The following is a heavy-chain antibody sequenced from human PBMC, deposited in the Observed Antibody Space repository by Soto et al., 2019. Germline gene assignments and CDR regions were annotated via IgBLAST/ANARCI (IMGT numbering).Heavy chain of an antibody. CDR2: IYYSGST. V-gene: IGHV4-61*01. D-gene: IGHD3-10*01. CDR3: ARVIGYGSGSYWLYYYDMDV. Sequence: QVQLQESGPGLVKPSETLSLTCTVSGGSVSSGSYYWSWIRQPPGKGLEWIGYIYYSGSTNYNPSLKSRVTISVDTSKNQFSLKLSSVTAADTAVYYCARVIGYGSGSYWLYYYDMDVWGQGTTVTVSS. CDR1: GGSVSSGSYY. J-gene: IGHJ6*02.